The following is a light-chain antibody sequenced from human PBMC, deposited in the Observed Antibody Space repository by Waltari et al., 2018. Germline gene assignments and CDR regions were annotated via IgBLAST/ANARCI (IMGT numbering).Light chain of an antibody. J-gene: IGLJ2*01. Sequence: QSALTQPASVSGSPGQAITIPFTGTSSYVGSYNLASWYQQHPDKAPKLMIYEVSTRPSGVSDRFSGSKSGNTASLTISGLQAEDEADYYCCSYAGSDTFVVLGGGTKLTVL. V-gene: IGLV2-23*02. CDR1: SSYVGSYNL. CDR3: CSYAGSDTFVV. CDR2: EVS.